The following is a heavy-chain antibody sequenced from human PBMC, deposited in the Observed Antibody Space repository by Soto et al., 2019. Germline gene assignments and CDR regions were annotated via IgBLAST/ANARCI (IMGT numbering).Heavy chain of an antibody. CDR3: GRNMDYYYGRGSGNGQGV. CDR1: GYTFTAYY. Sequence: QVQLVQSGAEVKEPGDSVRVSCEASGYTFTAYYIHWVRRAPGQGLEWMGWINPKFGDTTYAQDFQGRVSMTRDMSISTVYMELSRLTSDDTVIYYCGRNMDYYYGRGSGNGQGVWGQGTTVTVFS. J-gene: IGHJ6*02. V-gene: IGHV1-2*02. D-gene: IGHD3-10*02. CDR2: INPKFGDT.